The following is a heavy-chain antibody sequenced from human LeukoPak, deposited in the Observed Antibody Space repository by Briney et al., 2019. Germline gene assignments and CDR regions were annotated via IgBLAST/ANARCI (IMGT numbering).Heavy chain of an antibody. J-gene: IGHJ4*02. CDR3: ARDRANYPYYFDF. CDR2: IFYSGST. V-gene: IGHV4-59*12. Sequence: SETLSLTCTVSGGSISSYYWSWIRQPPGKGLEWIGYIFYSGSTYYNPSLQSRLTISVDTSKNQFSLKLSSVTAADTAVYYCARDRANYPYYFDFWGQGTLVTVSS. CDR1: GGSISSYY. D-gene: IGHD4-4*01.